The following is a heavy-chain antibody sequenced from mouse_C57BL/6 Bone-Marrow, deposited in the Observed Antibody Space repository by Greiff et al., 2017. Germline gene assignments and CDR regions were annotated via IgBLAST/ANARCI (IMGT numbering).Heavy chain of an antibody. J-gene: IGHJ3*01. Sequence: QVQLQQSGAELARPGASVKLSCKASGYTFTSYGISWVKQRTGQGLEWIGEIYPRSGNTYYNEKFKGKATLTADKSSSTAYMELRSLTSDDSAVYFCARGPPIDYYGSSPAWFAYWGQGTLVTVSA. CDR2: IYPRSGNT. CDR1: GYTFTSYG. CDR3: ARGPPIDYYGSSPAWFAY. V-gene: IGHV1-81*01. D-gene: IGHD1-1*01.